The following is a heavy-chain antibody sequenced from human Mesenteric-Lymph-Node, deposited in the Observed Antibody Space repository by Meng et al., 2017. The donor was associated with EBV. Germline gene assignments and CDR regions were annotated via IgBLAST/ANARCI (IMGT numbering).Heavy chain of an antibody. Sequence: QVQLVQSGAELKKPGAPVKVSCKASGYTFTSYAIHWLRQAPGQRLEWMGGIILFFGSPNYAHKFQGRLTISADESTSTVYMELSSLRSEDTAVYYCARDYDSSGYSFYYWGQGTLVTVSS. CDR2: IILFFGSP. CDR3: ARDYDSSGYSFYY. V-gene: IGHV1-69*13. D-gene: IGHD3-22*01. CDR1: GYTFTSYA. J-gene: IGHJ4*02.